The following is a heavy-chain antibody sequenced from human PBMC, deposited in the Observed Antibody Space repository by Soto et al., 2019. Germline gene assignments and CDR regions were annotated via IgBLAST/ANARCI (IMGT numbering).Heavy chain of an antibody. J-gene: IGHJ4*02. CDR2: ISYDGSNK. V-gene: IGHV3-30-3*01. CDR3: ARDPTLDIVVVVAATPEELGYFDY. Sequence: QVQLVESGGGMVQPGRSLRLSCAASGLTFSSYAMHWVRQAPGKGLEWVAVISYDGSNKYYADSVKGRFTISRDNSKNTLYLQMKSLRAEDTAVYYCARDPTLDIVVVVAATPEELGYFDYWGQGTLVTVSS. CDR1: GLTFSSYA. D-gene: IGHD2-15*01.